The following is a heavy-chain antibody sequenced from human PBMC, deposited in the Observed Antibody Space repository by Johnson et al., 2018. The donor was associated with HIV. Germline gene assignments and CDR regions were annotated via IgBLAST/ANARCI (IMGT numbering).Heavy chain of an antibody. J-gene: IGHJ3*02. CDR2: IRASGGGT. V-gene: IGHV3-23*04. CDR3: ARATTPHDAFDI. D-gene: IGHD1-1*01. Sequence: VQLVESGGGLVQPGGSMRLSCAASGFTFSNYAMSWVRQAPGKGLEWVSNIRASGGGTYYADSVKGRFTISRDNSKNTLYLQMNSLRAEDTAVYYCARATTPHDAFDIWGQGTMVTVSS. CDR1: GFTFSNYA.